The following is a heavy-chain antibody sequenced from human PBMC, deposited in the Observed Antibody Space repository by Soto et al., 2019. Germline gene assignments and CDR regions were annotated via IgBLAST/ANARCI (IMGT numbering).Heavy chain of an antibody. V-gene: IGHV3-30*18. Sequence: LVESGGGVVQPGRSLRLSCAASGFTSSRYVMHWIRQAPGKGLEWLAVISSDGFSQYYADSVKGRFTISRDNSKNTLYLQMNRLRVEDTATYYCAKDQRMFYYGGGSDYWGPGTLVTVSS. CDR2: ISSDGFSQ. J-gene: IGHJ4*02. CDR3: AKDQRMFYYGGGSDY. D-gene: IGHD3-10*01. CDR1: GFTSSRYV.